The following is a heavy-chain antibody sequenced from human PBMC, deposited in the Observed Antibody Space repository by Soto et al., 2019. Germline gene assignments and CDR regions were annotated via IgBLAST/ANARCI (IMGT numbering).Heavy chain of an antibody. Sequence: SETLSLTCSVSGGSISYNSYDWGWIRQPPGEGLEWIGGIFYTGTTYYSPSLKDRVTMSMDTSKNSFSVNLTSVTAADTAVYFCARLVVVAPVANVWGQGTLVTVSS. CDR1: GGSISYNSYD. V-gene: IGHV4-39*02. J-gene: IGHJ4*02. CDR3: ARLVVVAPVANV. D-gene: IGHD2-2*01. CDR2: IFYTGTT.